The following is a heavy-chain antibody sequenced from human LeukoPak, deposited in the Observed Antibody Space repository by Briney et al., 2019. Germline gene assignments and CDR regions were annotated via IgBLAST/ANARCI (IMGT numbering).Heavy chain of an antibody. Sequence: SETLTLTCAVYGGSWRGYYWSWIRQSPGKGLGWIGEINHSGGMNYNPSLKSRVTTSIDTSKNQFSLKVTSVTAADTAVYYCARGGSDYYYMDVWGKGTTVTVSS. CDR3: ARGGSDYYYMDV. V-gene: IGHV4-34*01. CDR2: INHSGGM. J-gene: IGHJ6*03. CDR1: GGSWRGYY. D-gene: IGHD2-15*01.